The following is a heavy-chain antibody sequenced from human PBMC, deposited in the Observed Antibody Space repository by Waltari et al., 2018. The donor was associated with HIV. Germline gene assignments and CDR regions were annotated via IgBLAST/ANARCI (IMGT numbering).Heavy chain of an antibody. CDR2: IYYSGST. D-gene: IGHD1-7*01. V-gene: IGHV4-39*02. Sequence: QLQLQESGPGLVKPSETLSLTCTVSGGSISSSSYSWGWLRQPPGKGLEWIGSIYYSGSTYYNPSLKSRVTISVDTSKNQFSLKLSSVTAADTAVYYCARDVSVTGTYGMDVWGQGTTVTVSS. CDR1: GGSISSSSYS. J-gene: IGHJ6*02. CDR3: ARDVSVTGTYGMDV.